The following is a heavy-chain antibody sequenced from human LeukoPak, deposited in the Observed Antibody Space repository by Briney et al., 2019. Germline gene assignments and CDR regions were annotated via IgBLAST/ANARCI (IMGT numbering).Heavy chain of an antibody. CDR3: ASNRRWYYGMDV. V-gene: IGHV3-23*01. J-gene: IGHJ6*02. CDR2: ISGSGGST. D-gene: IGHD2/OR15-2a*01. CDR1: GFTFSSYW. Sequence: PGGSLRLSCAASGFTFSSYWMSWVRQAPGKGLEWVSAISGSGGSTYYADSVKGRFTISRDNSKNTLYLQMNSLRAEDTAVYYCASNRRWYYGMDVWGQGTTVTVSS.